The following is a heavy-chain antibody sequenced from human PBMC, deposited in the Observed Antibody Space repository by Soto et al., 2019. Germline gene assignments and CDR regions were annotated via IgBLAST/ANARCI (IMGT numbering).Heavy chain of an antibody. Sequence: TSETLSLTCAVSGGSISSGGYSWSWIRQPPGKGLEWIGYIYHSGSTYYNPSLKSRVTISVDRSKNQFSLKLSSVTAADTAVYYCARSRTTVTPSGFQHWGQGTLVTVS. CDR3: ARSRTTVTPSGFQH. J-gene: IGHJ1*01. V-gene: IGHV4-30-2*01. CDR1: GGSISSGGYS. D-gene: IGHD4-17*01. CDR2: IYHSGST.